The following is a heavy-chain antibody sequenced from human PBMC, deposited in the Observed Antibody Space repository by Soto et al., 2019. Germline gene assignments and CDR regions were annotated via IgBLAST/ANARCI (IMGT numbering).Heavy chain of an antibody. CDR3: ARGLRMGGLRDVYYFLDF. J-gene: IGHJ6*03. CDR1: GYAFTSFG. CDR2: TVANNGYT. V-gene: IGHV1-18*01. Sequence: ASVKVSCKASGYAFTSFGISWVRQAPGQGLEWMGWTVANNGYTKYAQNLQGRVTLTRDTSTSTAYMELSSLRSEDTAVYYCARGLRMGGLRDVYYFLDFWGKGTTVPVSS. D-gene: IGHD3-16*01.